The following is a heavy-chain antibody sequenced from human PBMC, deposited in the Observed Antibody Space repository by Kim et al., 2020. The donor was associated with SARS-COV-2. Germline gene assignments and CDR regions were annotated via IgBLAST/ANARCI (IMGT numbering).Heavy chain of an antibody. V-gene: IGHV3-23*01. CDR1: GFTFSDYA. J-gene: IGHJ4*02. CDR2: ISGSGCTT. Sequence: GGSLRLSCVTSGFTFSDYALSWVRQAPGKGLEWVSAISGSGCTTYSADSVKGRFTLSRDTSKNTVYLQMNSLRAEDTAMYYCARFDDSNGYYQYYFDYWGQGTLVTVSS. CDR3: ARFDDSNGYYQYYFDY. D-gene: IGHD3-22*01.